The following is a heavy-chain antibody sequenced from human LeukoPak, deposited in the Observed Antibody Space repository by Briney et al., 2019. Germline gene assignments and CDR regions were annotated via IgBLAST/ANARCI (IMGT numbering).Heavy chain of an antibody. J-gene: IGHJ4*02. CDR1: GFTFSGYW. D-gene: IGHD5-18*01. Sequence: PGGSLRLSCAASGFTFSGYWMNWVRQAPGKGLEWVSSISSSSSYRYYADSVKGRFTISRDNAKNSLYLQMNSLRAEDTAVYYCAREGVGYSYGCDYWGQGTLVTVSS. CDR3: AREGVGYSYGCDY. V-gene: IGHV3-21*01. CDR2: ISSSSSYR.